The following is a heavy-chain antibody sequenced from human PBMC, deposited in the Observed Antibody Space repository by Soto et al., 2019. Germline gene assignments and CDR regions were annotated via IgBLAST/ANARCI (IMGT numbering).Heavy chain of an antibody. J-gene: IGHJ5*02. CDR2: IWYDGTTT. CDR3: ARNVGPSGSSRWFDT. CDR1: GFTLSNYG. V-gene: IGHV3-33*01. Sequence: QVQLVESGGGVVQPGRSLTLSCVASGFTLSNYGMHWVRQAPGKGLEWVAVIWYDGTTTYSAASVKGRFSISRDNSKNALFLQLSSLRAEDTAVYYCARNVGPSGSSRWFDTWGQGTLVTVSS. D-gene: IGHD3-10*01.